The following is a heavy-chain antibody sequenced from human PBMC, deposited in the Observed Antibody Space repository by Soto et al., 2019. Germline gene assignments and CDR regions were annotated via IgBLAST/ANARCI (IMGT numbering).Heavy chain of an antibody. CDR2: MNPSSGNT. V-gene: IGHV1-8*01. Sequence: ASVKVSCKASGYTFTSYDINWVRQATGQGLEWMGWMNPSSGNTGYAQKFQGRVTMTRNTSISTAYMELSSLRSEDTAVYYCARGDYYCSSTSCYSGWFDPWGQGTLVTVSS. J-gene: IGHJ5*02. CDR1: GYTFTSYD. D-gene: IGHD2-2*01. CDR3: ARGDYYCSSTSCYSGWFDP.